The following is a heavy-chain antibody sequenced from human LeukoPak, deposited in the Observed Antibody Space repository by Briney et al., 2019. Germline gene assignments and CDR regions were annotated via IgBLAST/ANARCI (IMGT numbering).Heavy chain of an antibody. J-gene: IGHJ4*02. CDR2: IIPILGIA. CDR1: GGTFSSYA. Sequence: SVKVSCKASGGTFSSYAISWVRQVPGQGLEWMGRIIPILGIANYAQKFQGRVTITADKSTSTAYMELSSLRSEDTAVYYCARGGGRITGTTFDYWGQGTLVTVSS. CDR3: ARGGGRITGTTFDY. V-gene: IGHV1-69*04. D-gene: IGHD1-20*01.